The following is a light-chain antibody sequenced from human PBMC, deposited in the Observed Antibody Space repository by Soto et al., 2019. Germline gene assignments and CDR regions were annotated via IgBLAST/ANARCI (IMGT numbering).Light chain of an antibody. CDR2: GAS. J-gene: IGKJ4*01. Sequence: EIVMTQSPATLSVSPGETATLSCRASQSVSSDLAWYQQKPGQAPRLLIYGASARATAIPARFSGSGSGTEFTLTISSLQSEDFAVYFCQQYNNWPPLSFGGGTKVEIK. CDR3: QQYNNWPPLS. V-gene: IGKV3-15*01. CDR1: QSVSSD.